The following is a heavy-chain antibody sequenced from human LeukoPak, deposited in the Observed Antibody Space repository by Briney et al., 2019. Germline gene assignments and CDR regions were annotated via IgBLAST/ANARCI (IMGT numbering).Heavy chain of an antibody. CDR3: AKDGLRRGYDILTGYYDY. V-gene: IGHV3-23*01. Sequence: GGSLRLSCAASGFTFSSYAMSWVRQAPGKGLEWVSAISGSGGSTYYADSVKGRFTISRDNSKNTLYLQMNSLRAEDTAVYYCAKDGLRRGYDILTGYYDYWGQGTLVTVSS. CDR2: ISGSGGST. J-gene: IGHJ4*02. CDR1: GFTFSSYA. D-gene: IGHD3-9*01.